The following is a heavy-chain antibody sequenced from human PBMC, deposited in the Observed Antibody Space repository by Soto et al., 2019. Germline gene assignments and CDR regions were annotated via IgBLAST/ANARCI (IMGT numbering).Heavy chain of an antibody. CDR2: IYYSGST. D-gene: IGHD2-15*01. J-gene: IGHJ6*02. V-gene: IGHV4-31*03. CDR3: ARKRGRYCSGGSCYPYYYGMDV. CDR1: GGSISSGGYY. Sequence: QVQLQESGPGLVKPSQTLSLTCTVSGGSISSGGYYWSWIRQHPGKGLEWIGYIYYSGSTYYNPSLKSRVTISVDTSKNQFSLKLSSVTAADTAVYYCARKRGRYCSGGSCYPYYYGMDVWGQGTTVTVSS.